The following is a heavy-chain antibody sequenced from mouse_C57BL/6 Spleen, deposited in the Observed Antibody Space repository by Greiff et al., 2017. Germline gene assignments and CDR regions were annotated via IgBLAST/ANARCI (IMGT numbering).Heavy chain of an antibody. Sequence: QVQLQQPGAELVRPGSSVTLSCKASGYTFTSYWMHWVKQRPIQGLEWIGNIDPSDSETHYNQKFKDKATLTVDKSSSTAYMQLSSLTSEDSAVYYCARSAAQATVMDYWGQGTSVTVSS. V-gene: IGHV1-52*01. CDR1: GYTFTSYW. CDR2: IDPSDSET. D-gene: IGHD3-2*02. CDR3: ARSAAQATVMDY. J-gene: IGHJ4*01.